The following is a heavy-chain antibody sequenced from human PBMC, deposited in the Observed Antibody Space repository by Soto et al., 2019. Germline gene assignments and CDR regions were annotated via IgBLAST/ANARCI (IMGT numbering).Heavy chain of an antibody. Sequence: GASVKVSCKASGYTFTSYAMHWVRQAPGQRLEWMGWINDGNGNTKYSQKFQGRVTITRDTSASTAYMELRSLRSDDTAVYYCAGDGRYCISTSCYSSFGYWGQGTLVTVSS. CDR1: GYTFTSYA. D-gene: IGHD2-2*01. CDR3: AGDGRYCISTSCYSSFGY. V-gene: IGHV1-3*01. CDR2: INDGNGNT. J-gene: IGHJ4*02.